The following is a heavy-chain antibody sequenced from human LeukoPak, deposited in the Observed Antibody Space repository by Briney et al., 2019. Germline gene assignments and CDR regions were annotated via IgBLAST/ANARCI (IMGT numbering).Heavy chain of an antibody. J-gene: IGHJ4*02. CDR3: ARLASGPIDY. Sequence: SETLSLTCTVSGGSISTYYWSWIRQPPGKGLEWIGYIYASGSTNYNPSLKSRVTFSLDTPKSQFSLKLSSVTAADTAVYYCARLASGPIDYWGQGTLVTVSS. CDR1: GGSISTYY. D-gene: IGHD1-1*01. V-gene: IGHV4-4*09. CDR2: IYASGST.